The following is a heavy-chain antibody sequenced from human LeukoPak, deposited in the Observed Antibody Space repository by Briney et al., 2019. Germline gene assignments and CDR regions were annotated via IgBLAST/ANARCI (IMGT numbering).Heavy chain of an antibody. J-gene: IGHJ4*02. CDR2: ISGSGGST. V-gene: IGHV3-23*01. CDR3: AKAPPPYGSGSRSEYYFDY. D-gene: IGHD3-10*01. CDR1: GFTFSSYA. Sequence: PGGSLRLSCAASGFTFSSYAMSWVRQAPGKGLEWVSAISGSGGSTYYADSVKGRFTISRDNSKNTLYLQMNSLRAEDTAVYYCAKAPPPYGSGSRSEYYFDYWGQGTLVTVS.